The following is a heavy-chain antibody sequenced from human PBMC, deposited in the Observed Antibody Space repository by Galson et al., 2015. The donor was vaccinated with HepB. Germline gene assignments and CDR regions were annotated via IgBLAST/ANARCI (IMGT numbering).Heavy chain of an antibody. D-gene: IGHD3-16*02. CDR2: INPDSGGT. CDR3: AREDANVWGSYLVY. Sequence: SVKVSCKASGYTFTGYYFHWVRQAPGEGLEWMGWINPDSGGTKYAQKFQGRVTMTRDTSISTAYMDLSRLRSDDTAVYYCAREDANVWGSYLVYWGQGTLVTVSS. V-gene: IGHV1-2*02. J-gene: IGHJ4*02. CDR1: GYTFTGYY.